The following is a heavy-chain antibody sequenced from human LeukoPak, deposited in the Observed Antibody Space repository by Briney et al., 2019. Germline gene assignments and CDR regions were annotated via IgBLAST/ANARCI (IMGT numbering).Heavy chain of an antibody. CDR3: ARGREVEY. D-gene: IGHD1-26*01. J-gene: IGHJ4*02. CDR2: IKQDGNEK. Sequence: GGSLRLSCAASGFTFNSYWMSWVRQAPGKGLEWVANIKQDGNEKYYVDSVKGRFTISRDNAKNSLYLQMNSLRAEDTAVYYCARGREVEYWGQGTLVTVSS. V-gene: IGHV3-7*01. CDR1: GFTFNSYW.